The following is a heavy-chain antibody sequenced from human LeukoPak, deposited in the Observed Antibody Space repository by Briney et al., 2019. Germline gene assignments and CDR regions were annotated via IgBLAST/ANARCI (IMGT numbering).Heavy chain of an antibody. V-gene: IGHV4-38-2*02. CDR2: TSGSGSTT. Sequence: PSETLSLTCGVSGYSISSGFWWGWIGQPPGKGLEWIGSTSGSGSTTYHNPSLKSRVTISVETSMNEFSLKLYSVTAADTAVYYCVRDRGYLVQDHWGRGTLVTVYS. CDR3: VRDRGYLVQDH. J-gene: IGHJ4*02. CDR1: GYSISSGFW. D-gene: IGHD6-13*01.